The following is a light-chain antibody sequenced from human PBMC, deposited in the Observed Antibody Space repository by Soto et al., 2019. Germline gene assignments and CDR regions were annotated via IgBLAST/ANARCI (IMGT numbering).Light chain of an antibody. CDR2: GAS. V-gene: IGKV3-20*01. CDR3: HQYGSSPWT. Sequence: EIVLTQSPGTLSLSPGERATLSCRASQSVSSSYLAWYQQKPGQASRLLIYGASSRATGIPDRFSGSGSGTDFTLTISRLEPEDFAVYYCHQYGSSPWTFGQGTKVEIK. CDR1: QSVSSSY. J-gene: IGKJ1*01.